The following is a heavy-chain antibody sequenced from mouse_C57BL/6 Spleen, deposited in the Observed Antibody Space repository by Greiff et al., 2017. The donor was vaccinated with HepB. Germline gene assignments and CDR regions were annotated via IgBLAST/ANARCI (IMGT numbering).Heavy chain of an antibody. CDR2: IYPGSGNT. J-gene: IGHJ2*01. D-gene: IGHD1-1*01. V-gene: IGHV1-84*01. CDR3: ARADYYGSSYLYYFDY. CDR1: GYTFTDYY. Sequence: LMESGPELVKPGASVKISCKASGYTFTDYYINWVKQRPGQGLEWIGWIYPGSGNTKYNEKFKGKATLTVDTSSSTAYMQLSSLTSEDSAVYFCARADYYGSSYLYYFDYWGQGTTLTVSS.